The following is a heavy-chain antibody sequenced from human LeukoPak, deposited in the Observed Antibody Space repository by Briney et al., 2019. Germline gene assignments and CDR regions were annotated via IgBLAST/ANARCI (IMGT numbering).Heavy chain of an antibody. CDR1: GGSISSSNW. J-gene: IGHJ4*02. Sequence: SGTLSLTCAASGGSISSSNWWSWVRQPPGKGLEWIGEIYHSGSTNYNPSLKSRVTISVDKSKNQFSLKLSSVTAADTAVHYCARWGVAGRRLYYFDYWGQGTLVTVSS. D-gene: IGHD6-19*01. CDR3: ARWGVAGRRLYYFDY. V-gene: IGHV4-4*02. CDR2: IYHSGST.